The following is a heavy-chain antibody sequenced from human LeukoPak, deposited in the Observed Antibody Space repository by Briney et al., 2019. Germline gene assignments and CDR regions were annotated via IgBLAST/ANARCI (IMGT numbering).Heavy chain of an antibody. CDR3: ARDIDTSVVSSTYFDY. Sequence: GGSLRLSCAASGFTFTSYWMTWVRQAPGKGLEWVAVISHDGTKTRYGNSVKGRFTVSRDNAKSTVFLLMNNLRPDDTAIYFCARDIDTSVVSSTYFDYWGQGTLVTVSS. J-gene: IGHJ4*02. CDR1: GFTFTSYW. D-gene: IGHD5-18*01. CDR2: ISHDGTKT. V-gene: IGHV3-30*03.